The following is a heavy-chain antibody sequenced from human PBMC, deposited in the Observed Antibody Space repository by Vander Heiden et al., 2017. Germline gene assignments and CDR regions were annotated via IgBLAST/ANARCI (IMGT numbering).Heavy chain of an antibody. J-gene: IGHJ4*02. CDR1: GFSLTTTGVA. CDR3: AHDLSYTGNYFDY. CDR2: IYWKDDK. V-gene: IGHV2-5*01. D-gene: IGHD1-26*01. Sequence: QITLKEAGPTLVKPTQTLTLTRTFSGFSLTTTGVAVGWIRQPPGKALEWLSLIYWKDDKLYNPSLSIRLTITKDTSENQVVLTMTNMDPVDTATYICAHDLSYTGNYFDYWGQGILVTVSS.